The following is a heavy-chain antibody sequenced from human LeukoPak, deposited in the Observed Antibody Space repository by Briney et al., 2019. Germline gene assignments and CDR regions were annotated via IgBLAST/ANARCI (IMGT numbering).Heavy chain of an antibody. V-gene: IGHV1-18*01. D-gene: IGHD2/OR15-2a*01. CDR1: GYTFTSYG. J-gene: IGHJ4*02. Sequence: ASVKVSCKASGYTFTSYGISWARQAPGQGLEWMGWISAYDDKRNSVQRFQDRITMTTDTSTSTSYLELRNLRSDDTAVYYCARVLVKTRGNYFHDDYWGQGTLVTVSS. CDR3: ARVLVKTRGNYFHDDY. CDR2: ISAYDDKR.